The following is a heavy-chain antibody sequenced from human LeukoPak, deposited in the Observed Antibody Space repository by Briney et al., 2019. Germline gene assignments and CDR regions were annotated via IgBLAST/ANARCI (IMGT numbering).Heavy chain of an antibody. CDR1: GFTFSTYG. CDR3: AKASASFFGMEV. D-gene: IGHD1-26*01. V-gene: IGHV3-30*18. J-gene: IGHJ6*02. CDR2: ISYDGSNQ. Sequence: GRSLRLSCAASGFTFSTYGMQWVRQAPGKGLEGVALISYDGSNQYYADSVKGRFTISRDNSKNTVSLQMNGLRTEDSAVYYCAKASASFFGMEVWGQGTTVTVSS.